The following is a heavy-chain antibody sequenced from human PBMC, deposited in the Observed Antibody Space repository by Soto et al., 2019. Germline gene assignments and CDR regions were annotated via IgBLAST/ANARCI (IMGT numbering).Heavy chain of an antibody. Sequence: QVQLVQSGAEEKKPGASVKVSCKAPGYTFTSYAMHWVRQAPGQRLEWMGWINAGNGNTKYSQKFQGRVTITRDTSASTAYMELSSLRSEDTAVYYCARAVGGPTSNLDYWGQGTLVTVSS. V-gene: IGHV1-3*05. CDR2: INAGNGNT. D-gene: IGHD3-16*01. CDR3: ARAVGGPTSNLDY. J-gene: IGHJ4*02. CDR1: GYTFTSYA.